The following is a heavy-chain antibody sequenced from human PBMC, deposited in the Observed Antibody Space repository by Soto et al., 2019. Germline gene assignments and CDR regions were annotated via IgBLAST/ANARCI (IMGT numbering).Heavy chain of an antibody. CDR3: TKGRDYGGNFRDF. Sequence: GGSLRLSCAASGFTFSSYGMHWVRQAPGKGLEWVSVISGGGGPTYTYYADSVKGRFTISRDNSQNTLFLHMNSLRAEDTAVYYCTKGRDYGGNFRDFWGQGTLVTVSS. J-gene: IGHJ4*02. D-gene: IGHD4-17*01. V-gene: IGHV3-23*01. CDR2: ISGGGGPTYT. CDR1: GFTFSSYG.